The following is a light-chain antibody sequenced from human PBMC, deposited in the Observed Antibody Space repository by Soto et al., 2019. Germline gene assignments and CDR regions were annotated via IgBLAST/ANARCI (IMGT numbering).Light chain of an antibody. Sequence: QSVLTQPPSASGTPGQRVTISCSGSSSNIGSNYVYWYQQLPGTAPKLLIYRNNQRPSGVPDRFSGSKSGTSASLAISGLRSEDDADYYCAAWDDSLSGPELFGGGTKVTVL. V-gene: IGLV1-47*01. CDR1: SSNIGSNY. CDR3: AAWDDSLSGPEL. CDR2: RNN. J-gene: IGLJ2*01.